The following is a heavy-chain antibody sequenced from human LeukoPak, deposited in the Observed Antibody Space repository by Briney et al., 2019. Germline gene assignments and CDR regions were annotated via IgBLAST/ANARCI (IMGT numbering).Heavy chain of an antibody. CDR3: ARGPSTTVTADY. CDR2: IYTSGST. D-gene: IGHD4-17*01. V-gene: IGHV4-4*07. J-gene: IGHJ4*02. Sequence: SETLSLTCTVSGGSISSYYWSWIRQPPGKGLEWIGRIYTSGSTNYNPSLKSRVTMSVDTSKNQFSLKLSSVTAADTAVYYCARGPSTTVTADYWGQGTLVTVSS. CDR1: GGSISSYY.